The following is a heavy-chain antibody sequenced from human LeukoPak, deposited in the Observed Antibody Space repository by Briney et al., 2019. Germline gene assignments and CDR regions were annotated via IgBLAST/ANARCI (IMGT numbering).Heavy chain of an antibody. Sequence: GGSLRLSCAASGFTFSSYSMNWVRQAPGKGLEWVSYISSSSSTIYYADSVKGRFTISRDNAKNPLYLQMNSLRAEDTAVYYCARGRLVSRREYNWFDPWGQGTLVTVSS. D-gene: IGHD3-10*01. V-gene: IGHV3-48*01. CDR2: ISSSSSTI. CDR3: ARGRLVSRREYNWFDP. J-gene: IGHJ5*02. CDR1: GFTFSSYS.